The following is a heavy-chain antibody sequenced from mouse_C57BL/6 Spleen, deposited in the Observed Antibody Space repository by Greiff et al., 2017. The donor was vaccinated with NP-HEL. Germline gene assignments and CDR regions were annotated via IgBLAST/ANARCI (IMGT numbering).Heavy chain of an antibody. D-gene: IGHD2-12*01. V-gene: IGHV1-69*01. CDR1: GYTFTSYW. CDR2: IDPSDSYT. J-gene: IGHJ2*01. Sequence: QVQLQQSGAELVMPGASVKLSCKASGYTFTSYWMHWVKQRPGQGLEWIGEIDPSDSYTNYNQKFKGKSTLTVDKSSSTAYMQLSSLTSEDSAVYYCAREGGRSYFDYWGQGTTLTVSS. CDR3: AREGGRSYFDY.